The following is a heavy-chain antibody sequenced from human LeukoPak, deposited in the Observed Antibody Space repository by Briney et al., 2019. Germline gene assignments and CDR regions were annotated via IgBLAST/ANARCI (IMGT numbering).Heavy chain of an antibody. CDR1: GGTFSSYA. Sequence: GASVKVSCKASGGTFSSYAISWVRQAPGQGLEWMGGIIPIFGTANYAQKFQGRVTITTDESTSTAYMELSSLRSEDTAVYYCAREGSSSPSLFDYWGQGTLVTVSS. CDR2: IIPIFGTA. CDR3: AREGSSSPSLFDY. J-gene: IGHJ4*02. D-gene: IGHD2-2*01. V-gene: IGHV1-69*05.